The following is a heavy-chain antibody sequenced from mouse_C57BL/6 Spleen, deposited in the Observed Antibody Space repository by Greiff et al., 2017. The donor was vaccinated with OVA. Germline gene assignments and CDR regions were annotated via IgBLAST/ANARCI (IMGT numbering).Heavy chain of an antibody. J-gene: IGHJ2*01. CDR1: GFTFSSYG. V-gene: IGHV5-6*01. D-gene: IGHD1-1*01. Sequence: EVQVVESGGDLVKPGGSLKLSCAASGFTFSSYGMSWVRQTPDKRLEWVATISSGGSYTYYPDSVKGRFTISRDNAKNTLYLQMSSLKSEDTAMYYCARQGTTVVYFDYWGQGTTLTVSS. CDR3: ARQGTTVVYFDY. CDR2: ISSGGSYT.